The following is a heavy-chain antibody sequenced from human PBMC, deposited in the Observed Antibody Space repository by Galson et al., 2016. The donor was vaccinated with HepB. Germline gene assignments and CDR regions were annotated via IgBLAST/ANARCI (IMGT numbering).Heavy chain of an antibody. CDR2: ISSDGSNQ. Sequence: SLRLSCAASGFTFSTSAVHWVRQAPGKGLEWVAVISSDGSNQFYADSVTGRFTSSSDNSKDTLYLQMNSLRAEDTAVYYCAKDGGYTYALGYWGRGTLVTVSS. CDR3: AKDGGYTYALGY. CDR1: GFTFSTSA. D-gene: IGHD5-18*01. V-gene: IGHV3-30-3*01. J-gene: IGHJ4*02.